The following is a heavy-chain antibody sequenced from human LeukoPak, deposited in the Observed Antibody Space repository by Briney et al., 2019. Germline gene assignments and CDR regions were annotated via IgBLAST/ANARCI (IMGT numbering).Heavy chain of an antibody. Sequence: GESLKISCKGSGYSFTSYWIGWVRQMPGKGLEWMGIIYPGDSDTRYSPSFQGQVTISADKSISTAYLQWSSLKASDTAMYYCARQFSPIAVAGNFDYWGQGTLVTVSS. CDR2: IYPGDSDT. D-gene: IGHD6-19*01. CDR3: ARQFSPIAVAGNFDY. V-gene: IGHV5-51*01. CDR1: GYSFTSYW. J-gene: IGHJ4*02.